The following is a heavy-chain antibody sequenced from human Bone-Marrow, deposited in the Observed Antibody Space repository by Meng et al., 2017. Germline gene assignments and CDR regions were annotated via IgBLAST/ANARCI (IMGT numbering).Heavy chain of an antibody. CDR1: GGSISSGDYY. D-gene: IGHD2-21*01. CDR3: AREGRSHQVGVSVY. CDR2: IYNSGST. J-gene: IGHJ4*02. V-gene: IGHV4-30-4*01. Sequence: QVQLQESGPGLVKPSQTLSLTRTVSGGSISSGDYYWSWIRQPPGKGLEWIGYIYNSGSTYYNPSLKSRVTMSVDTSKNQFSLKLRFVTAADTAVYYCAREGRSHQVGVSVYWGQGNLVTVSS.